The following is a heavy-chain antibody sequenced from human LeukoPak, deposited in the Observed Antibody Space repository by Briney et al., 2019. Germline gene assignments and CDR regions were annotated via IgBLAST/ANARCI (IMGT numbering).Heavy chain of an antibody. CDR3: VDGYSFCRYGMDV. J-gene: IGHJ6*02. D-gene: IGHD2-15*01. CDR1: LFSCSSYA. V-gene: IGHV3-64D*09. CDR2: ISDSGGST. Sequence: GGSLRLSCSASLFSCSSYAMITVGQAPGKGLEYVSAISDSGGSTYYADSVKGRFTISRDNSKNTLYLQMSSLRAEDTAVCFCVDGYSFCRYGMDVWGQGTTVTVSS.